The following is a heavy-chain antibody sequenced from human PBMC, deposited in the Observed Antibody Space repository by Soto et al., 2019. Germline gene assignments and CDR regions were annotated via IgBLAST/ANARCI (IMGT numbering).Heavy chain of an antibody. CDR2: IYYSGST. CDR1: GGSISSGGYY. Sequence: QVQLQESGPGLVKPSQTLSLSCTVSGGSISSGGYYWSWIRQHPGKGLEWIGYIYYSGSTYYNPSLKSRVTISVDTSKNQFSLKLSSVTAADTAVYYCASVYSSGYYHWFDPWGQGTLVTVSS. D-gene: IGHD3-22*01. CDR3: ASVYSSGYYHWFDP. V-gene: IGHV4-31*03. J-gene: IGHJ5*02.